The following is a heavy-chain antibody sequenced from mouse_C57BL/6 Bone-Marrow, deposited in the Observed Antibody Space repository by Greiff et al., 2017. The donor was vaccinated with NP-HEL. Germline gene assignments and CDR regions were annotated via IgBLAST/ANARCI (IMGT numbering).Heavy chain of an antibody. J-gene: IGHJ2*01. CDR3: ARHGIYYDYGGHYFDY. Sequence: QVQLQQSGAELVKPGASVKLSCKASGYTFTAYTIHWVKQRSGQGLEWIGWFYPGSGSIKYNEKFKDKATLTADKSSSTVYMELSRLTSEDSAVYFCARHGIYYDYGGHYFDYWGQGTTLTVSS. CDR2: FYPGSGSI. D-gene: IGHD2-4*01. V-gene: IGHV1-62-2*01. CDR1: GYTFTAYT.